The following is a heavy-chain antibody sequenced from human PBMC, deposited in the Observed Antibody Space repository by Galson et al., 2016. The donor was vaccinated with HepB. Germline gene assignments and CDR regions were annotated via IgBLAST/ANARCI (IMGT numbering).Heavy chain of an antibody. V-gene: IGHV3-23*01. CDR2: ISGPGRNT. CDR1: KFTFRNYA. Sequence: SLRLSCAASKFTFRNYAMSWVRQAPGKGLEWVSSISGPGRNTYYADSVKGRFTISRDNSKNTLYLQMNSLRAEDTAVYYCAKDPIQCGGDCTRASHYFDYWGQGLLVTVSS. CDR3: AKDPIQCGGDCTRASHYFDY. D-gene: IGHD2-21*02. J-gene: IGHJ4*02.